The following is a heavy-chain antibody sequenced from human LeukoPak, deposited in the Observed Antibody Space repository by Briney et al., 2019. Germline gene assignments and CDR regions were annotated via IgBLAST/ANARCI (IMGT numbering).Heavy chain of an antibody. CDR2: INPNSGGT. CDR1: GYTFTSYA. J-gene: IGHJ4*02. V-gene: IGHV1-2*02. CDR3: ARGSGYYGSGSYWFDY. D-gene: IGHD3-10*01. Sequence: ASVKVSCKASGYTFTSYAMNWVRQAPGQGLEWMGWINPNSGGTNYAQKFQGRVTMTRDTSISTAYMELSRLRSDDTAVYYCARGSGYYGSGSYWFDYWGQGTLVTVSS.